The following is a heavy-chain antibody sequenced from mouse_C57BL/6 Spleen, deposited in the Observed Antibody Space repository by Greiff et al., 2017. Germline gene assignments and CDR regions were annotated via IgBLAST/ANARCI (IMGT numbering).Heavy chain of an antibody. V-gene: IGHV5-4*01. Sequence: EVQVVESGGGLVKPGGSLKLSCAASGFTFSSYAMSWVRQTPEKRLEWVATISDGGSYTYYPDNVKGRFTISRDNAKNNLYLQMSHLKSEDTAMYYCARDYYGSRVDYWGQGTTLTVSS. CDR2: ISDGGSYT. D-gene: IGHD1-1*01. CDR3: ARDYYGSRVDY. CDR1: GFTFSSYA. J-gene: IGHJ2*01.